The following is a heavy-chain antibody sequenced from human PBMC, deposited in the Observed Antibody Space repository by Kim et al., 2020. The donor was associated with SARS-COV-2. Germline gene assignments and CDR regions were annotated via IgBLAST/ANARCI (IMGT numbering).Heavy chain of an antibody. V-gene: IGHV4-59*01. Sequence: SETLSLTCTVSGGSISSYYWSWIRQPPGKGLEWIGYIYYSGSTNYNPSLKSRVTISVDTSKNQFSLKLSSVTAADTAVYYCARAPRITMVRGVITWIDAFDIWGQGTMVTVS. J-gene: IGHJ3*02. CDR1: GGSISSYY. CDR2: IYYSGST. D-gene: IGHD3-10*01. CDR3: ARAPRITMVRGVITWIDAFDI.